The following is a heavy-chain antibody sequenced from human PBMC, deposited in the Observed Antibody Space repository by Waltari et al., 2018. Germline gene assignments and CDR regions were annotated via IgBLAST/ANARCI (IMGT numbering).Heavy chain of an antibody. D-gene: IGHD6-19*01. CDR3: ASRPEFTSGSAIDF. Sequence: QLQLQESGPGLVQPSETLPLPCAVSGASIGSNNYNWGWVRQPPGKGLQWIGTMYGTGSTYYNPSLKSRVTISVDTSKNRFSLKLTSVTAADTAVYFCASRPEFTSGSAIDFWGQGTLVTVSS. J-gene: IGHJ4*02. V-gene: IGHV4-39*02. CDR2: MYGTGST. CDR1: GASIGSNNYN.